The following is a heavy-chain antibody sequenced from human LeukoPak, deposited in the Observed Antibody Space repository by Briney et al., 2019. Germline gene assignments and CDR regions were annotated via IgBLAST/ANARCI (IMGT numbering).Heavy chain of an antibody. D-gene: IGHD6-6*01. CDR3: AKGGIRIAARRTPNRFDP. CDR1: GFTFSSYA. V-gene: IGHV3-23*01. Sequence: GGSLRLSCAASGFTFSSYAMSWVRQAPGKGLEWVSAISGSGGSTYYADSVKGGFTISRDNSKNTLYLQMNSLRAEDTAVYYCAKGGIRIAARRTPNRFDPWGQGTLVTVSS. J-gene: IGHJ5*02. CDR2: ISGSGGST.